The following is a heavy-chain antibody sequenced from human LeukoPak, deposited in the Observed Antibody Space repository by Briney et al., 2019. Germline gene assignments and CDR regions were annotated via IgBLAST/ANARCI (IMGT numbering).Heavy chain of an antibody. D-gene: IGHD6-13*01. Sequence: PSETLSLTCTVSGGSISSYYWSWIRQPPGKGLEWIGYIYYSGSTNYNPSLKSRVTISVDTSKTQFSLKLSSVTAADTAVYYCARVDSSTLSYFDYWGQGALVTVSS. V-gene: IGHV4-59*01. CDR1: GGSISSYY. J-gene: IGHJ4*02. CDR3: ARVDSSTLSYFDY. CDR2: IYYSGST.